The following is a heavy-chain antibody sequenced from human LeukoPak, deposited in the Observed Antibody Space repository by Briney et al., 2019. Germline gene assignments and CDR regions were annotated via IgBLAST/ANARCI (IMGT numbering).Heavy chain of an antibody. CDR2: IRSRPYGETT. CDR1: GFPFGDYA. CDR3: SRGSAYDYVWGSYHYSYFDY. J-gene: IGHJ4*02. V-gene: IGHV3-49*05. D-gene: IGHD3-16*01. Sequence: KSGGSLLLSCDTYGFPFGDYAMSWFRQAPGQGLEWVGFIRSRPYGETTQYAASVKGRVTISRDDSKSIVHLQLNSLKTEDTGVYYCSRGSAYDYVWGSYHYSYFDYWGQGSLVAVSS.